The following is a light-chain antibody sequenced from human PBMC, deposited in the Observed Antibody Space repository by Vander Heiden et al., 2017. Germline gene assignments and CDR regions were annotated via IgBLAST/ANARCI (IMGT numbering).Light chain of an antibody. CDR1: SSDVGDYDS. CDR3: SSYTSSNTPFV. V-gene: IGLV2-14*01. J-gene: IGLJ1*01. Sequence: QSALTQPASVSGSLGQSITISCTGTSSDVGDYDSVSWYQHHPGKAPKLIIYEVTNRPSGVSHRFSGSKSGTTASLTISGLLAEDEANYYCSSYTSSNTPFVFGSGTMITVL. CDR2: EVT.